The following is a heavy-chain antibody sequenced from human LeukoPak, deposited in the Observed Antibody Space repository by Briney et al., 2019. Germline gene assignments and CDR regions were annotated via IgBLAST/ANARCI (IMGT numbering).Heavy chain of an antibody. V-gene: IGHV4-39*07. CDR2: INHSGST. J-gene: IGHJ5*02. CDR3: ARGRGIAVAGTRRNWFDP. Sequence: SETLSLTCTVSGGSIGRSSYYWGWIRQPPGKGLEWIGEINHSGSTNYNPSLKSRVTISVDTSKNQFSLKLSSVTAADTAVYYCARGRGIAVAGTRRNWFDPWGQGTLVTVSS. CDR1: GGSIGRSSYY. D-gene: IGHD6-19*01.